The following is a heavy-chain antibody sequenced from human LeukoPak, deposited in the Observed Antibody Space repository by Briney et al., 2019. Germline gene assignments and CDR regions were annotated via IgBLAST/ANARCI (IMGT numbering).Heavy chain of an antibody. CDR2: INTNSGGT. CDR3: ARVDSSGYYYEAGVY. J-gene: IGHJ4*02. D-gene: IGHD3-22*01. Sequence: GASVKVSCKASGYTFTGYYMHWVRQAPGPGLEWMGWINTNSGGTNYAQKFQGRVTMTRDTSISTAYMELSRLRSDDTAVYYCARVDSSGYYYEAGVYWGQGTLVTVSS. CDR1: GYTFTGYY. V-gene: IGHV1-2*02.